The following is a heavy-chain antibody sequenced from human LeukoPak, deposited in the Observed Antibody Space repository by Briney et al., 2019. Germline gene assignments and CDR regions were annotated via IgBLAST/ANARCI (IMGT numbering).Heavy chain of an antibody. V-gene: IGHV1-2*02. Sequence: ASVKVSCKASGGTFSSYAISWVRQAPGQGLEWMGWINGNSGATNYAQKFQDRVLMTRDTSINTVYMELSSLRTDDTATYYCARDFSWGPDCWGQGTLVTVSS. CDR3: ARDFSWGPDC. D-gene: IGHD7-27*01. J-gene: IGHJ4*02. CDR1: GGTFSSYA. CDR2: INGNSGAT.